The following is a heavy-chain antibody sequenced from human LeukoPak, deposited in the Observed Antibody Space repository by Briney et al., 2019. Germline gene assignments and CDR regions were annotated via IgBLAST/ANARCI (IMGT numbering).Heavy chain of an antibody. CDR3: ARGGLGNYDILTGNYKYYYYMDV. D-gene: IGHD3-9*01. J-gene: IGHJ6*03. Sequence: ASVKVSCKXSGYTFTSDYIHWVRQAPGQGLEWMGQINPSGGTTTNAQTFLGRLTMTRDTSTNTVYMELSSLRSEDTAVYYCARGGLGNYDILTGNYKYYYYMDVWGEGTTVTVSS. V-gene: IGHV1-46*01. CDR1: GYTFTSDY. CDR2: INPSGGTT.